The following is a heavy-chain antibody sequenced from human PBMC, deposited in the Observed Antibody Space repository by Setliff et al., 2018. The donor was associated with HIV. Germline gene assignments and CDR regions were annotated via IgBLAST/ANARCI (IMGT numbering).Heavy chain of an antibody. V-gene: IGHV7-4-1*02. CDR3: ARGPPSQVDY. CDR1: GYTFTNYA. J-gene: IGHJ4*02. CDR2: INTNTGNP. Sequence: ASVKVSCKASGYTFTNYAINWVRQAPGQGLEWMGWINTNTGNPTYAQGFTGRFVFSLDTSVNTAYLQISSLKTEDSAVYYCARGPPSQVDYWGQGTLVTVSS.